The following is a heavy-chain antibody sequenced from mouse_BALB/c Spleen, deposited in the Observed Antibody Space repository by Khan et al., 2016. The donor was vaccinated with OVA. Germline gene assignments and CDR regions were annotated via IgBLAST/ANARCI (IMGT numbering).Heavy chain of an antibody. CDR1: GFTFSSYS. J-gene: IGHJ3*01. CDR3: ASHLTGSFAY. D-gene: IGHD4-1*01. V-gene: IGHV5-6*01. CDR2: ISSDGDYT. Sequence: EVQLVESGGDLVKPGGSLKISCAASGFTFSSYSMSWVRQTPDKRLEWVATISSDGDYTYFPDSVTGRFTISRDNAKNTLNLQMSSLKSEDTAMYYCASHLTGSFAYWGQGTLVTV.